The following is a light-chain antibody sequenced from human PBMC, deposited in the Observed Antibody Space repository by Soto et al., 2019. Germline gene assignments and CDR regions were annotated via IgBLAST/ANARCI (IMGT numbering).Light chain of an antibody. CDR1: QSLLHSNGYNY. J-gene: IGKJ3*01. CDR2: WGS. CDR3: MQALQTQFT. V-gene: IGKV2-28*01. Sequence: DIVMTQSPLSLPVTPGEPASISCRSSQSLLHSNGYNYLDWYLQKPGQSPQLLIYWGSNRASGVPDRFSGSGSGRDFTLKISRVEAEDVGVYYCMQALQTQFTFGPGTKVDIK.